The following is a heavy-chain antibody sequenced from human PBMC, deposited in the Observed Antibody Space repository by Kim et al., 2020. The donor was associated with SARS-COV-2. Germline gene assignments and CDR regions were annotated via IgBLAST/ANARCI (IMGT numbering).Heavy chain of an antibody. CDR3: VGGHRIGE. CDR1: GFIFKTYW. J-gene: IGHJ1*01. V-gene: IGHV3-7*03. Sequence: GGSLRLSCAASGFIFKTYWMTWVRQAPGKGLEWVASINNDGSAEYYVDSMKGRFIISRDNTHDSVSLRLRSLRADDTAVYYCVGGHRIGEWGPGNQVTVS. CDR2: INNDGSAE. D-gene: IGHD6-25*01.